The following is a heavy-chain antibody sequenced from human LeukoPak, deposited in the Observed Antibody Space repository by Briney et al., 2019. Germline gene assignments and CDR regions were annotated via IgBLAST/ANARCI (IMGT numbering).Heavy chain of an antibody. Sequence: ASVKVSCKPSGYTFTGYYMHWVRQAPGHGLEWMGRINPNNGGTNCAQKFQDRVTMTRDTSISTAYMELSRLTSDDTAVYYCARELQGDISGTFDAFYIWVQGTVVTVST. J-gene: IGHJ3*02. CDR3: ARELQGDISGTFDAFYI. D-gene: IGHD6-19*01. CDR2: INPNNGGT. V-gene: IGHV1-2*06. CDR1: GYTFTGYY.